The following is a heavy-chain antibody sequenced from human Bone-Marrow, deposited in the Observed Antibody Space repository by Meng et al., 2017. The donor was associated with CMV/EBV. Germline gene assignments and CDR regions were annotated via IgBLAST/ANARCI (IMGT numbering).Heavy chain of an antibody. CDR1: GVSIRSGDYY. Sequence: QVQLQESGPGLVKPSQTLSLTCSVSGVSIRSGDYYWSWLRQPPGKGLEWIGYIYYSGDTYYNPSLKSRITISVDTSKNQFSLKLTSVIAADTAIYYCATLRGGYWGRGTLVTVSS. CDR2: IYYSGDT. V-gene: IGHV4-30-4*01. J-gene: IGHJ4*02. CDR3: ATLRGGY.